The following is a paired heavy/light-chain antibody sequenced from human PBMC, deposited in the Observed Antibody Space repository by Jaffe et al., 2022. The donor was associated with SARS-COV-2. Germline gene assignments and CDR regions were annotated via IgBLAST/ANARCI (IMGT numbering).Heavy chain of an antibody. J-gene: IGHJ6*02. D-gene: IGHD1-26*01. Sequence: EVQLLESGGGLVQPGGSLRLSCAASGFTFSSYAMTWVRQAPGKGLEWVSVTSGNGRRTDYADSVKGRFTISRDNSQNTLFLQMNSLRAEDTAIYYCAKNTAYVGSQDVWGQGTTVTVSS. CDR2: TSGNGRRT. V-gene: IGHV3-23*01. CDR1: GFTFSSYA. CDR3: AKNTAYVGSQDV.
Light chain of an antibody. CDR3: QQYGSSWT. V-gene: IGKV3-20*01. Sequence: EIVLTQSPGTLSLSPGERATLSCRASQSVSSSYLAWYQQKPGQAPRLLIYGASSRATGIPDRFSGSGSGTDFTLTISRLEPEDLAVYYCQQYGSSWTFGQGTKVEIK. CDR1: QSVSSSY. CDR2: GAS. J-gene: IGKJ1*01.